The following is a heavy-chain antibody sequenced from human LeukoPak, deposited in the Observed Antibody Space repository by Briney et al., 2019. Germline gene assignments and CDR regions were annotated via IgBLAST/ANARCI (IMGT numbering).Heavy chain of an antibody. D-gene: IGHD3-22*01. CDR3: ARSVMIVVVPPNWFDP. CDR1: GYTFTGYY. J-gene: IGHJ5*02. Sequence: ASVKVSCKASGYTFTGYYMHWVRQAPGQGLEWMGWINPNSGGANYAQKFQGRVTMTRDTSISTAYMELSRLRSDDTAVYYCARSVMIVVVPPNWFDPWGQGTLVTVSS. V-gene: IGHV1-2*02. CDR2: INPNSGGA.